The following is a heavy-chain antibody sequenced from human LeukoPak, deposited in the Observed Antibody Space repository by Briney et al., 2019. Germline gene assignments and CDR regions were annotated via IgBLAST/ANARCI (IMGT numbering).Heavy chain of an antibody. CDR1: GGSISSYY. Sequence: PSETLSLTCTVSGGSISSYYWSWIRQPPGKGLEWIGYIYYSGSTNYNPSLKSRVTISVDTSKNQFSLKLSSVTAADTAVYYCARGSGYSGYKRPGGVYYYYYGMDVWGQGTTVTVSS. V-gene: IGHV4-59*08. CDR3: ARGSGYSGYKRPGGVYYYYYGMDV. J-gene: IGHJ6*02. D-gene: IGHD5-12*01. CDR2: IYYSGST.